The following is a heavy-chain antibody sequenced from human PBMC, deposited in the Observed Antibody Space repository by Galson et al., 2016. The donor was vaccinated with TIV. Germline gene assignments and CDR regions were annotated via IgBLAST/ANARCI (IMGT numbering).Heavy chain of an antibody. D-gene: IGHD2-2*03. J-gene: IGHJ3*02. CDR2: IYPEDSDT. CDR3: AKIGYCYSTTDCYAYDAFHI. CDR1: GYSFTTFW. V-gene: IGHV5-51*01. Sequence: QSGAEVKKPGESLKISCKASGYSFTTFWIGWVRQMPGKGLEWMGVIYPEDSDTRYSPSFQGQVTTSADKSIRTAYLQWSSLKASDTAIYYCAKIGYCYSTTDCYAYDAFHIWGQGTMVSVSS.